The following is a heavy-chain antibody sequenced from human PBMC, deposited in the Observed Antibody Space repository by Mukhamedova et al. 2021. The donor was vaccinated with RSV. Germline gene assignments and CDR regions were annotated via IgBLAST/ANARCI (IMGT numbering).Heavy chain of an antibody. Sequence: AYAASVKGRFTISRDDSKNTAYLQMNSLKTEDTAVYYCTRRHSSDSFDYWGQGTLVTVSS. D-gene: IGHD6-25*01. CDR3: TRRHSSDSFDY. V-gene: IGHV3-73*01. J-gene: IGHJ4*02.